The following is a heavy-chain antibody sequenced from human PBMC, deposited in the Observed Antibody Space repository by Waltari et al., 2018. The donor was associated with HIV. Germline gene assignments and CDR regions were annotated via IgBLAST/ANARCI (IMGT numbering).Heavy chain of an antibody. Sequence: EVQLVESGGGLVKPGGSLRLSCAASGFTFSNAWMSGVRQAPGKGLGWVGRIKSKTDGGTTDYAAPVKGRFTISRDDSKNTLYLQMNSLKTEDTAVYYCTIRTIFGALQHWGQGTLVTVSS. J-gene: IGHJ1*01. CDR1: GFTFSNAW. D-gene: IGHD3-3*01. CDR2: IKSKTDGGTT. V-gene: IGHV3-15*01. CDR3: TIRTIFGALQH.